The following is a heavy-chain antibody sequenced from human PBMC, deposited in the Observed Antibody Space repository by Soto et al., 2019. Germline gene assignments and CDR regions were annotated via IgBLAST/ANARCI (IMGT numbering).Heavy chain of an antibody. Sequence: QVQLVESGGGVVQPGRSLELSCAASGFTFSSYALHWVRQAPGKGLDWVAVISSDVNYKYYADSVKGRFTISRDNSRDTLYLQMNSLRAEDTAVYYCARQQKRGVRLFDFWGQGTLVTVSS. CDR2: ISSDVNYK. J-gene: IGHJ4*02. CDR1: GFTFSSYA. CDR3: ARQQKRGVRLFDF. V-gene: IGHV3-30-3*01. D-gene: IGHD6-13*01.